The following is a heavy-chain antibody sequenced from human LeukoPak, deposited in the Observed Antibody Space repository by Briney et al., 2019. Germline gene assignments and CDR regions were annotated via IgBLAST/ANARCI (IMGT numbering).Heavy chain of an antibody. Sequence: GGSLRLSCAASGFTFSSYWMHWVRQAPGKGLVWVSRINTDGSSTSYADSVKGRFTISRDNAKNTLYLQMNSLRAEDTAVYYCARGPHHYYDYGDQDYWGQGTLVTVSS. V-gene: IGHV3-74*01. CDR1: GFTFSSYW. CDR2: INTDGSST. CDR3: ARGPHHYYDYGDQDY. D-gene: IGHD4-17*01. J-gene: IGHJ4*02.